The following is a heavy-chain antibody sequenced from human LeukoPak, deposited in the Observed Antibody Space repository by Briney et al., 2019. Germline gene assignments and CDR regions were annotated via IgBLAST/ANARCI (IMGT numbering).Heavy chain of an antibody. CDR2: IYSSGSA. CDR1: GVSIISNY. Sequence: PSETLSLTCTVSGVSIISNYWSWIRQPAGKGLEWIGRIYSSGSANYSPSLKSRVSMSIDTSNNHFSLNLTSVTAADTALYFCARDVRYASGWSTPESWGQGTLVTVSS. J-gene: IGHJ5*02. CDR3: ARDVRYASGWSTPES. V-gene: IGHV4-4*07. D-gene: IGHD6-19*01.